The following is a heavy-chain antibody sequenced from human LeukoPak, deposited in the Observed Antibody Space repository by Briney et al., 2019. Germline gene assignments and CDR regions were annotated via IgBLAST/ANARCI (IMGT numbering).Heavy chain of an antibody. CDR2: INAGNGNT. V-gene: IGHV1-3*01. CDR1: GYTFTSYA. J-gene: IGHJ1*01. CDR3: SVLAVANAEYFQH. Sequence: ASVKVSCKASGYTFTSYAMHWVRQAPGQRLEWTGWINAGNGNTKYSQKFQGRVTITRDTSASTAYMELSSLRSEDTAVYYCSVLAVANAEYFQHWGQGTLVTVSS. D-gene: IGHD6-19*01.